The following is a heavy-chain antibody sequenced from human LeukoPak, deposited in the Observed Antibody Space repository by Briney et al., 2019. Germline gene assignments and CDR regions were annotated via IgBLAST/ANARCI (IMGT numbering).Heavy chain of an antibody. Sequence: GGSLRLSCAASGFTFSSYGMHWVRQAPGKGLEWVAVISYDGSNKYYADSVKGRFTISRDNSKNTLYLQMNSLRAEDTAVYYCAKGWGFEAFDPWGQGTLVTVSS. CDR3: AKGWGFEAFDP. CDR2: ISYDGSNK. V-gene: IGHV3-30*18. CDR1: GFTFSSYG. D-gene: IGHD7-27*01. J-gene: IGHJ5*02.